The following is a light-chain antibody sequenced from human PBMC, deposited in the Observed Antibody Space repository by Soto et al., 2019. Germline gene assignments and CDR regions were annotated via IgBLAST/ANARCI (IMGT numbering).Light chain of an antibody. CDR3: QQRSNWPVT. CDR2: GAS. J-gene: IGKJ5*01. V-gene: IGKV3-11*01. Sequence: EIVLTQSPATLSSSPGERATLSCRASQSVSSSLAWYQQKPGQAPRLLIYGASNRAGGIPDRFSGSGSGTDFTLTISSLEPEDFAVYYCQQRSNWPVTFGQGTRLEIK. CDR1: QSVSSS.